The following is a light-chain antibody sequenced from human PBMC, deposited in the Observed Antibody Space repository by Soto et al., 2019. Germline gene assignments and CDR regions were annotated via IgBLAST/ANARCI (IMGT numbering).Light chain of an antibody. V-gene: IGKV3-15*01. CDR3: QQYNNWLSWT. J-gene: IGKJ1*01. CDR1: QSINNN. CDR2: GAS. Sequence: EIVMTQSPATLSVSPGERATLSCRASQSINNNLAWYQQKPGQAPRLLIYGASTRVTGIPARFSGSGSGTEFTLSISSLQSEDFAVYYCQQYNNWLSWTFGQGTKVEIK.